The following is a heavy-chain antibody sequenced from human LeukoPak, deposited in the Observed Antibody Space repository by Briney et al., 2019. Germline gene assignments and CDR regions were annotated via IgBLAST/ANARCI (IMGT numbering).Heavy chain of an antibody. J-gene: IGHJ4*02. CDR2: ISSSGSTI. CDR3: ARTKHYYDSSGYYPIDY. D-gene: IGHD3-22*01. CDR1: GFTFSSYE. Sequence: GGSLRLSCAASGFTFSSYEMNWVRQAPGKGLEWVSYISSSGSTIYYADSVKGRFTISRDNAKNSLYLQMNSLRAEDTAVYYCARTKHYYDSSGYYPIDYWGQGTLVTVSS. V-gene: IGHV3-48*03.